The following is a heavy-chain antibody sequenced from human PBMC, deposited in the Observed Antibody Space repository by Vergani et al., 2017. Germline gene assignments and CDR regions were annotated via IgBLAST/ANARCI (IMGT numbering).Heavy chain of an antibody. CDR3: ARRSGIVYDIFSGTQYFFDF. D-gene: IGHD3-9*01. J-gene: IGHJ4*02. CDR1: GTSISGSSDY. CDR2: IYRTGRT. V-gene: IGHV4-39*07. Sequence: QLQLQESGPGLLKPSETLSLTCSVSGTSISGSSDYWDWIRQPPGKGLEWIGSIYRTGRTHFNPSLKSRVTISVDTSNNHFSLRLNSLTAADTAVYYCARRSGIVYDIFSGTQYFFDFWGQGTLVTVSS.